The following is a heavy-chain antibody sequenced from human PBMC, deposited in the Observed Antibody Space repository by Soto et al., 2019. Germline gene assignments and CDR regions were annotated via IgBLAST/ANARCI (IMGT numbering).Heavy chain of an antibody. J-gene: IGHJ4*02. V-gene: IGHV1-18*01. D-gene: IGHD3-22*01. CDR3: ARVGVYYDSSGGGYYFDY. CDR2: ISAYNGNT. CDR1: GYTFTSYG. Sequence: QVQLVQSGAEVKKPGASVKVSCKASGYTFTSYGISWVRQAPGQGLEWMGWISAYNGNTNYAQKLQGRVTMTTDTSTSTADLELRSLRSDDTAVYYCARVGVYYDSSGGGYYFDYWGQGTLVTVSS.